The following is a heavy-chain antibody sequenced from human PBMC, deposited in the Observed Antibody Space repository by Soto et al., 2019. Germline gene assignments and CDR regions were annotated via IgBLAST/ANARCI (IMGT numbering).Heavy chain of an antibody. CDR3: ARREGYSSSWYGAFDI. CDR1: GGSISSSNYY. D-gene: IGHD6-13*01. CDR2: VYYSGST. Sequence: SETLSLTCTVSGGSISSSNYYGGWIRQPPGKGLEWIGSVYYSGSTYYNPSLKSRVTISVDTSKNQFSLRLSSVTAADTAVYYCARREGYSSSWYGAFDIWGQGTMVTVSS. J-gene: IGHJ3*02. V-gene: IGHV4-39*01.